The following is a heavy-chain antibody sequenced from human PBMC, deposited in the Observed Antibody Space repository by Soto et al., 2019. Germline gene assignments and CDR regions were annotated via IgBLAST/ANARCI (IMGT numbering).Heavy chain of an antibody. Sequence: QVQLVQAGAEVKKPGSSVKVSCKASGGTFSSYAISWVRQAPGQGLEWMGGIIPIFGTANYAQKFQGRVTITANESTSTAYMELSSLRSEDTAVYYCARGTTLVAAALGIYGMDVWGQGTKVTFSS. J-gene: IGHJ6*02. V-gene: IGHV1-69*12. CDR3: ARGTTLVAAALGIYGMDV. CDR2: IIPIFGTA. D-gene: IGHD2-2*01. CDR1: GGTFSSYA.